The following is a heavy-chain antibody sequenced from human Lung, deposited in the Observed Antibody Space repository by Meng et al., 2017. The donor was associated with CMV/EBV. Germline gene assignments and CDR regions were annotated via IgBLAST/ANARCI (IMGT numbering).Heavy chain of an antibody. CDR1: GGSFSRSNW. D-gene: IGHD6-19*01. V-gene: IGHV4-4*02. CDR3: ASFPPPGKQWLVTDY. Sequence: QGPRRGSGPGLVMLSGTLSLPCAVSGGSFSRSNWWSWARQPPGKGLECIGEIYHSGSTNYNPSLKSRVTISVDKSKNQFSRKLSSVTAADTAVYYCASFPPPGKQWLVTDYWGQGTLVTVSS. J-gene: IGHJ4*02. CDR2: IYHSGST.